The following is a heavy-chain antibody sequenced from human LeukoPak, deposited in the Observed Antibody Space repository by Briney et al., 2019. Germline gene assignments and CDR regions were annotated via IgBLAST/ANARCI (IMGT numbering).Heavy chain of an antibody. D-gene: IGHD3-16*01. Sequence: GGSLRLSCGASGFTFSGYAMSWVRQAPGKGLQWVSAISGSRADTYYADSVKGRFTISRDNSKNTLYLQMNSLRAEDTAVYHCAKIPWGGDYFDYWGQGTLVTVSS. J-gene: IGHJ4*02. CDR2: ISGSRADT. V-gene: IGHV3-23*01. CDR1: GFTFSGYA. CDR3: AKIPWGGDYFDY.